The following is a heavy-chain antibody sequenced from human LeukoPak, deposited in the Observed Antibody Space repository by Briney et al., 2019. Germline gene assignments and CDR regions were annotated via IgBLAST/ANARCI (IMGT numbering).Heavy chain of an antibody. V-gene: IGHV4-59*01. J-gene: IGHJ4*02. CDR3: ARAVGDSGHGRFFDY. CDR2: VENTGSI. Sequence: PSETLSLTCTVSGGSISSYYWSWIRHPPGKGLEWIGNVENTGSINYSPSLESRVTISVDTSKNQFSLRLSSVTAADTAVYYCARAVGDSGHGRFFDYWGQGTLVTVSS. D-gene: IGHD5-12*01. CDR1: GGSISSYY.